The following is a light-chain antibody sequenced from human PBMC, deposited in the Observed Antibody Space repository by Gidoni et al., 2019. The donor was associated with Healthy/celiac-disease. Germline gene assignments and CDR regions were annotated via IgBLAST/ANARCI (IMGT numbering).Light chain of an antibody. J-gene: IGLJ3*02. Sequence: QSVLTQPPSASATPGQRVTISCSGSSSNIGSNTVNWYQQPPGTAPKPLIYSKNQRPSGVPDRFSGSKSGTSASLAISGLQAEDEADYYCAAWDDSLNGPVFGGGTKLTVL. V-gene: IGLV1-44*01. CDR2: SKN. CDR3: AAWDDSLNGPV. CDR1: SSNIGSNT.